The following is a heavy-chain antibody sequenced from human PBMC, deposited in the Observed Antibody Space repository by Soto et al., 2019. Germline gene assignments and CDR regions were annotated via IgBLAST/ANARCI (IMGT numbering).Heavy chain of an antibody. CDR3: AKVGGAGLWLPRVNFDY. D-gene: IGHD3-16*01. V-gene: IGHV3-23*01. CDR1: GFTFSNYA. Sequence: EVQLLESGGGLVQPGGSLRLSCAASGFTFSNYAMSWVRQATGKGLEWVSNVSGSGSTTYSADSVKGRFTVSRDNFTTTLYLQMNSLRAEDTAIYYCAKVGGAGLWLPRVNFDYWGQGTLVTVSS. J-gene: IGHJ4*02. CDR2: VSGSGSTT.